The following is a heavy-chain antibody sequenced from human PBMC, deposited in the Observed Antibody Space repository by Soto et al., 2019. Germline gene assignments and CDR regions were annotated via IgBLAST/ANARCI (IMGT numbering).Heavy chain of an antibody. D-gene: IGHD6-19*01. CDR1: GCSISSSNW. J-gene: IGHJ6*02. CDR3: ARGKRGSGWSLGDYYSGMDV. V-gene: IGHV4-4*02. Sequence: TSETLPLTCAFSGCSISSSNWLIWIRQPPGKGLEWIGEINNSGTTNYNPSLKSRATISVDTSKNQFSLNLRSVTAADTAVYYCARGKRGSGWSLGDYYSGMDVWGQGTTVTVSS. CDR2: INNSGTT.